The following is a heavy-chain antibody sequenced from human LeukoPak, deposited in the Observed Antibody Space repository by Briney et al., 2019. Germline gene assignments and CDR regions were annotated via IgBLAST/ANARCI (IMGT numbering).Heavy chain of an antibody. J-gene: IGHJ6*02. Sequence: ASVKVSCKASGGTFSSYAISWVRQAPGQGLEWMGGIIPIFGTANYAQKFQGRVTITADKSTSTAYMELSSLRSEDTAVYYCARFYYDSSGYYYYYYYGMDVWGQGTTVTVSS. D-gene: IGHD3-22*01. CDR2: IIPIFGTA. CDR3: ARFYYDSSGYYYYYYYGMDV. CDR1: GGTFSSYA. V-gene: IGHV1-69*06.